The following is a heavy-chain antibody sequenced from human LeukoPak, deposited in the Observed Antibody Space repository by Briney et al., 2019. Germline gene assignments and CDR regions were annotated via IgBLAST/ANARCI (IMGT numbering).Heavy chain of an antibody. D-gene: IGHD1-26*01. CDR3: ARDRWAPTP. Sequence: GGSLRLSCAASGFTFSNYNMNWVRQAPGKGLEWVSTISSSRSSYIYYADSVKGRFTISRDNSKNTLYLQMNSLRAEDTAVYYCARDRWAPTPWGQGTLVTVSS. J-gene: IGHJ5*02. CDR2: ISSSRSSYI. V-gene: IGHV3-21*01. CDR1: GFTFSNYN.